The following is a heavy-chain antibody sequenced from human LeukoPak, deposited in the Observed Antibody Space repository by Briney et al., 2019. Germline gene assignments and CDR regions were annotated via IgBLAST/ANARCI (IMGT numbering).Heavy chain of an antibody. CDR2: IIPILGIA. CDR3: ARGREIGLLYYYYYMDV. J-gene: IGHJ6*03. D-gene: IGHD2-15*01. Sequence: ASVKVSCKASGGTFSSYTISWVRQAPGQGLEWMGRIIPILGIANYAQKFQGRVTITADKSTSTAYMELSSLRSEDTAVYYCARGREIGLLYYYYYMDVWGKGTTVTVS. CDR1: GGTFSSYT. V-gene: IGHV1-69*02.